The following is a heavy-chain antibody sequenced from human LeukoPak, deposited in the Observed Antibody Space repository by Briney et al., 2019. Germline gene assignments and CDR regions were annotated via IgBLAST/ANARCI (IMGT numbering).Heavy chain of an antibody. CDR1: GFTFSSYW. J-gene: IGHJ4*02. CDR2: INSDGSST. CDR3: ARAFGSGSYYTINFDY. Sequence: GGSLRLSCAASGFTFSSYWMHWVRQAPGKGLVWVSRINSDGSSTSYADSVKGRFTISRDNAKNTLYLQMNSLRAEDTAVYYCARAFGSGSYYTINFDYWGQGALVTVSS. D-gene: IGHD3-10*01. V-gene: IGHV3-74*01.